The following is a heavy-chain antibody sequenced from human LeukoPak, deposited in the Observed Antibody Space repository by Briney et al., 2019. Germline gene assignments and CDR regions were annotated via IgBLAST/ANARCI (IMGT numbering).Heavy chain of an antibody. V-gene: IGHV4-31*11. J-gene: IGHJ4*02. CDR1: GGSFSGYY. CDR3: AREGGYSGYLDY. CDR2: IYYSGST. Sequence: SETLSLTCAVYGGSFSGYYWSWIRQHPGKGLEWIGYIYYSGSTYYNPSLKSRVTISVDTSKNQFSLKLSSVTAADTAVYYCAREGGYSGYLDYWGQGTLVTVSS. D-gene: IGHD5-12*01.